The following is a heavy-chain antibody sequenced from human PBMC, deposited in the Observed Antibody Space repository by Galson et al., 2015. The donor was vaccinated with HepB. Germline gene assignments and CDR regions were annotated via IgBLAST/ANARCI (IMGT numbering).Heavy chain of an antibody. CDR2: IIPIFGTA. J-gene: IGHJ5*02. CDR1: GGTFSSYA. Sequence: SVKVSCKASGGTFSSYAISWVRQAPGQGLEWMGGIIPIFGTANYAQKFQGRVTITADESTSTAYMELSSLRSEDTAVYYCARAPGAIVVVPAAMGWFDPWGQGTLVTVSS. V-gene: IGHV1-69*13. D-gene: IGHD2-2*01. CDR3: ARAPGAIVVVPAAMGWFDP.